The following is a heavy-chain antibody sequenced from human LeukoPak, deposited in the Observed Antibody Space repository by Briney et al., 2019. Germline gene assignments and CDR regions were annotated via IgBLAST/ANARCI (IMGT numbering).Heavy chain of an antibody. V-gene: IGHV4-34*01. CDR3: ARVKPSTSSRGIESFDY. CDR2: INHSGST. J-gene: IGHJ4*02. CDR1: GGSFSGYY. D-gene: IGHD2-2*01. Sequence: SETLSLTCAVYGGSFSGYYWSWIRQPPGKGLEWIGEINHSGSTNYNPSLKSRVTISVDTSKNQFSLKLSSVTAADTAVYYCARVKPSTSSRGIESFDYWGQGTLVTVSS.